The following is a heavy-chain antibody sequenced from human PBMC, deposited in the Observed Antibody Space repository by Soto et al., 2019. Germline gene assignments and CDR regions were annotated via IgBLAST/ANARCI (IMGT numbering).Heavy chain of an antibody. Sequence: VASVKVSCKASGYTFTSYAMHWVRQAPGQRLEWMGWINAGNGNTKYSQKFQGRVTITRDTSASTAYMELSSLRSEDTAVYYCARAFAGEFWWPHDYWGQGTLVTVSS. V-gene: IGHV1-3*01. D-gene: IGHD3-10*01. J-gene: IGHJ4*02. CDR1: GYTFTSYA. CDR3: ARAFAGEFWWPHDY. CDR2: INAGNGNT.